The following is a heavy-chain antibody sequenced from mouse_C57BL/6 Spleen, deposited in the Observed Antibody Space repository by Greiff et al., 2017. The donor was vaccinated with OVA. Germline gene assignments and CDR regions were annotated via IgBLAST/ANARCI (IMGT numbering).Heavy chain of an antibody. J-gene: IGHJ3*01. CDR1: GFNIKDDY. CDR3: TNDGDPAWVAY. Sequence: EVQLQQSGAELVRPGASVKLSCTASGFNIKDDYMHWVKQRPEQGLEWIGWIDPENGDTEYASKFQGKATITADTSSNTAYLQLSSLTSEDTAVYYCTNDGDPAWVAYWGQGTLVTVSA. V-gene: IGHV14-4*01. CDR2: IDPENGDT. D-gene: IGHD2-13*01.